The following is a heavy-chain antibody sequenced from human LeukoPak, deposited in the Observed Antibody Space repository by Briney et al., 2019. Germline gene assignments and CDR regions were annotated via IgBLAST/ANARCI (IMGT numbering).Heavy chain of an antibody. CDR3: ARDNWNYGSSMDV. CDR2: IYYSGST. J-gene: IGHJ6*02. CDR1: GGSISSYY. Sequence: SETLSLTCTVSGGSISSYYWSRIRQPPGKGLEWIGYIYYSGSTNYNPSLKSRVTISVDTSKNQFSLKLSSVTAADTAVYYCARDNWNYGSSMDVWGQGTTVTVSS. V-gene: IGHV4-59*01. D-gene: IGHD1-7*01.